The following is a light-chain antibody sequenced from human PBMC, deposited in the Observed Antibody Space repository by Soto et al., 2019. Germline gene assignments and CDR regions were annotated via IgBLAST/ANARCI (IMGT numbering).Light chain of an antibody. V-gene: IGLV1-40*01. Sequence: QSVLTQPPSVSGAPGQRVTISCTGSSSNIGAGYDVHWYQQLPGTAPKLLIYGTSNRPSGVPDRFSGSKSGTSASLAITGLQAEDEADYHCQSYDSSLSGVVFGGGTKLTVL. CDR3: QSYDSSLSGVV. CDR2: GTS. J-gene: IGLJ2*01. CDR1: SSNIGAGYD.